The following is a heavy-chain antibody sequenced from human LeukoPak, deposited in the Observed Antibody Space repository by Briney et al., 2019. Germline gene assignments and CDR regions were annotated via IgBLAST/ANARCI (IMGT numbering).Heavy chain of an antibody. CDR1: GYTFTSYD. V-gene: IGHV1-8*01. J-gene: IGHJ5*02. D-gene: IGHD3-22*01. CDR2: MNPNSGNT. CDR3: ARGKYYYDSSGYYYWFDP. Sequence: ASVKVPCKASGYTFTSYDINWARQATGQGLEWMGWMNPNSGNTGYAQKFQGRVTMTRNTSISTAYMELSSLRSEDTAVYYCARGKYYYDSSGYYYWFDPWGQGTLVTVSS.